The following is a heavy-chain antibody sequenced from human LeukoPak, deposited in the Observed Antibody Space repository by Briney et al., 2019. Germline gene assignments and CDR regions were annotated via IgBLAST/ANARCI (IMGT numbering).Heavy chain of an antibody. CDR1: GGSISSGGYS. V-gene: IGHV4-30-4*08. J-gene: IGHJ2*01. CDR3: ARVVQDWYFDL. Sequence: SQTLPLTCAVSGGSISSGGYSWSWIRQPPGKGLEWIGYIYYSGSTYYNPSLKSRVTISVDTSKNQFSLKLSSVTAADTVVYYCARVVQDWYFDLWGRGTLVTVSS. D-gene: IGHD1-1*01. CDR2: IYYSGST.